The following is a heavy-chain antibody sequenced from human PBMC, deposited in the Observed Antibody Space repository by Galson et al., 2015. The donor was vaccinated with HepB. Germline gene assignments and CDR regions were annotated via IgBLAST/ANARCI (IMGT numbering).Heavy chain of an antibody. CDR1: YTFTSYA. J-gene: IGHJ3*02. V-gene: IGHV3-30*16. CDR3: AIFSSPDGYKIWGAGGAFDI. CDR2: INAGNGNTK. D-gene: IGHD5-24*01. Sequence: YTFTSYAMHWVRQAPGQRLEWMGWINAGNGNTKYYADSVKGRFTISRDNSKNTLYLQMNSLRAEDTAVYYCAIFSSPDGYKIWGAGGAFDIWGQGTMVTVSS.